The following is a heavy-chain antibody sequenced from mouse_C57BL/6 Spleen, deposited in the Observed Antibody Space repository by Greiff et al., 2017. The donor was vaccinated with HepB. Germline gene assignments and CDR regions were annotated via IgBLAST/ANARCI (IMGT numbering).Heavy chain of an antibody. D-gene: IGHD2-3*01. CDR2: IYPRSGNT. V-gene: IGHV1-81*01. J-gene: IGHJ4*01. CDR3: ARCGYYGAMDY. CDR1: GYTFTSYG. Sequence: QVQLKESGAELARPGASVKLSCKASGYTFTSYGISWVKQRTGQGLEWIGEIYPRSGNTYYNEKFKGKATLTADKSSSTAYMELRSLTSEDSAVYFCARCGYYGAMDYWGQGTSVTVSS.